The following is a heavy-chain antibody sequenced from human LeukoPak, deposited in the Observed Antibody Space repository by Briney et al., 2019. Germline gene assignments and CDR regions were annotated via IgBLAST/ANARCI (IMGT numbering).Heavy chain of an antibody. CDR2: IYHSGRT. CDR1: GYSISSGYY. J-gene: IGHJ4*02. CDR3: ARGLAFDSSGYYKTNLDY. D-gene: IGHD3-22*01. Sequence: SETLSLTCIVSGYSISSGYYWGWIRQPPGKGLEWIGSIYHSGRTYYNPSLNSRVSISVDTSNNQFSLKLSSVTAADTAVYYCARGLAFDSSGYYKTNLDYWGQGTLVTVSS. V-gene: IGHV4-38-2*02.